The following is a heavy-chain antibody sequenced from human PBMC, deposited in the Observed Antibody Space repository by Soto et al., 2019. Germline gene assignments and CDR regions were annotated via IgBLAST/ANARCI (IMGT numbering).Heavy chain of an antibody. V-gene: IGHV3-23*01. Sequence: EVQLLESGGGLVRPGGSLRLSCAASAFTFSNYAMNWVGQAPGKGLEWVSVISGSGGSASYADSVQGRFTISRDNSKNTLYLQMNSLRAEDTAIYYCVREDSAWDSRGSFDFWGRGTMVTVS. D-gene: IGHD6-19*01. J-gene: IGHJ3*01. CDR1: AFTFSNYA. CDR2: ISGSGGSA. CDR3: VREDSAWDSRGSFDF.